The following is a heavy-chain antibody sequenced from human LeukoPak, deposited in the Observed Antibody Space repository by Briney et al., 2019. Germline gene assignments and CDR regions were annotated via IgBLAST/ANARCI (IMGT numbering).Heavy chain of an antibody. CDR2: VNPNDGDT. V-gene: IGHV1-2*02. J-gene: IGHJ4*02. CDR1: GYTFTDYY. CDR3: ARANFLYCSSSTCLFDY. D-gene: IGHD2-2*01. Sequence: ASVKVSCKASGYTFTDYYMHWARQAPGQGFEWMGWVNPNDGDTNYAQKFQGRVTMTRDTSISTAHMEVSRLRSDDTAVYYCARANFLYCSSSTCLFDYWGQGTLVTVSS.